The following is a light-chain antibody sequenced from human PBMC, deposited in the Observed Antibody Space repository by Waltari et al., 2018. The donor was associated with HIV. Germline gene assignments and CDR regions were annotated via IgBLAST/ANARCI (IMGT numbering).Light chain of an antibody. V-gene: IGKV3-20*01. CDR1: QSVSSSY. CDR3: QQYGSSPT. Sequence: EIVLTQSPGTLSLSPGEGATFSCRASQSVSSSYLAWYQQKPGQAPRLLIYGASSRATGIPDRFSGSGSGTDFTLTISRLEPEDFAVYYCQQYGSSPTFGGGTKVEIK. CDR2: GAS. J-gene: IGKJ4*01.